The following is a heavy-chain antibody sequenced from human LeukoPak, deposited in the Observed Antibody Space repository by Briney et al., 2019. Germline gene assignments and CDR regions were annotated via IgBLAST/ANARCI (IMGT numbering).Heavy chain of an antibody. J-gene: IGHJ6*03. CDR3: ARIYCSSTSCYLSRYYYYMDV. CDR2: MNTNSGNT. CDR1: GYTFTSYD. D-gene: IGHD2-2*01. V-gene: IGHV1-8*01. Sequence: ASVKVFCKASGYTFTSYDINWVRQATGQGLEWMGGMNTNSGNTGYAQKFQGRVTMTRNTSISTAYMELSSLRSEDTAVYYCARIYCSSTSCYLSRYYYYMDVWGKGTTVTISS.